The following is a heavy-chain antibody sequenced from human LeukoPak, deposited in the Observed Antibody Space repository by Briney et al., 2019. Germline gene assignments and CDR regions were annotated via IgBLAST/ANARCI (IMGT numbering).Heavy chain of an antibody. D-gene: IGHD3-10*01. CDR1: GFTFSNYA. V-gene: IGHV3-23*01. CDR3: AKDYLWFGELNGWFDP. CDR2: ISDTGGST. J-gene: IGHJ5*02. Sequence: GSLRLSCAASGFTFSNYAINWVRQAPGKGLEWVSSISDTGGSTYYADSVKGRFTISRDNAKNSLYLQMNSLRAEDTALYYCAKDYLWFGELNGWFDPWGQGTLVTVSS.